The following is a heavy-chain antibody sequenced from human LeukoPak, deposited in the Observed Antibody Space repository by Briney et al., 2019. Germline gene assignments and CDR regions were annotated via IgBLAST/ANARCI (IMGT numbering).Heavy chain of an antibody. Sequence: GGSLRLSCAASGFTFSSYAMSWVRQAPGKGLEWVSAISGSGGSTYYADSVKGRFTISRDNSKNTLYLQTNSLRAEDTAVYYCAKYRVGATTSGGFGDYWGQGTLVTVSS. D-gene: IGHD1-26*01. J-gene: IGHJ4*02. CDR3: AKYRVGATTSGGFGDY. CDR2: ISGSGGST. V-gene: IGHV3-23*01. CDR1: GFTFSSYA.